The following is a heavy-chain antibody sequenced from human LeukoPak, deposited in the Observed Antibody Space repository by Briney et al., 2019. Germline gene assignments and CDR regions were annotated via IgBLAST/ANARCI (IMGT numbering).Heavy chain of an antibody. CDR3: ARDQKGGSTFYYYYGMDV. J-gene: IGHJ6*02. CDR2: IYYSGST. D-gene: IGHD2-15*01. CDR1: GTSISNYY. V-gene: IGHV4-59*01. Sequence: PSETLSLSCTVSGTSISNYYWSLIRQPPGKGQEWVWYIYYSGSTNYTPSLKSRVTISVDTSKNKFSLKLSSLTAADTAVYYGARDQKGGSTFYYYYGMDVWGQGTTVTVSS.